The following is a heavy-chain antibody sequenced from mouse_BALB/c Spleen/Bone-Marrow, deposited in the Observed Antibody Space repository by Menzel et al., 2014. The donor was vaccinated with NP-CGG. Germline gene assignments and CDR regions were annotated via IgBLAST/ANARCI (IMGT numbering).Heavy chain of an antibody. V-gene: IGHV14-3*02. CDR2: IDPANGNT. D-gene: IGHD1-1*01. Sequence: VQLKQSGAELVKPGASVKLSCTASGFNTKDTYMHWGKQRPEQGLEWIGRIDPANGNTKYDPKFQGRATVTADTSSSTAYLQLSSLTSEDTAVYYCARYYYRTMDYWGQGTSVTVSS. CDR1: GFNTKDTY. J-gene: IGHJ4*01. CDR3: ARYYYRTMDY.